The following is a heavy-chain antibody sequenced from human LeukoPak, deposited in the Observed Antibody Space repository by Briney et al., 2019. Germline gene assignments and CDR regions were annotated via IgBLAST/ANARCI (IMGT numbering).Heavy chain of an antibody. D-gene: IGHD1-26*01. CDR1: GFTFSSYG. CDR3: AKDRSIGTYYTFDH. J-gene: IGHJ4*02. Sequence: GGTLRLSCAASGFTFSSYGMSWVRQAPGKGLEWVSSISASGVMTYYADSVKGRFTVSRDNSKNSLYLQMSSLTAADTAVYYCAKDRSIGTYYTFDHWGQGTLVTVSS. V-gene: IGHV3-23*01. CDR2: ISASGVMT.